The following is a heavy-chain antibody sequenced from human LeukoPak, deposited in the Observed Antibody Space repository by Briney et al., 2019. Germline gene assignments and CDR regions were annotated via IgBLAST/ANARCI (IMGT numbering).Heavy chain of an antibody. CDR1: GGSFSGYY. CDR2: VNHSGSP. J-gene: IGHJ4*02. Sequence: SETLSLTCAVYGGSFSGYYWSWIRQPPGKGLEWIGEVNHSGSPNYNPSLKSRVTISVDTSKSHFSLKLSSVTAADTAVYYCARRDFWSGYWNYWGQGTLVTVSS. V-gene: IGHV4-34*01. D-gene: IGHD3-3*01. CDR3: ARRDFWSGYWNY.